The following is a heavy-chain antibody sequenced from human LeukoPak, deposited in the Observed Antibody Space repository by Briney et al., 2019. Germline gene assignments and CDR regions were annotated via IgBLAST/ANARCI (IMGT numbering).Heavy chain of an antibody. Sequence: NPSETLSLTCTVSGGSISSYYWSWIRQPPGKGLEWIGDIYYSGSTNYNPSLKSRVTISVDTSKNQFSLKLSSVTAADTAVYYCARERVLLWFGESPRWFDPWGQGTLVTVSS. CDR2: IYYSGST. CDR3: ARERVLLWFGESPRWFDP. V-gene: IGHV4-59*01. D-gene: IGHD3-10*01. J-gene: IGHJ5*02. CDR1: GGSISSYY.